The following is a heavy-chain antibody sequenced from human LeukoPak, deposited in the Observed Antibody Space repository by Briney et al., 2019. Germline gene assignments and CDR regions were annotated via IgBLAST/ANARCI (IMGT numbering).Heavy chain of an antibody. D-gene: IGHD4-17*01. CDR2: ISGSGGST. CDR1: GFTFSSYA. Sequence: GGSLRLSCAASGFTFSSYAMSWVRQAPGKGLEWVSAISGSGGSTYYADSVKGQFTISRDNSKNTLYLQMNSLRAEDTAVYYCAKDLVLAYGDYGGVYWGQGALVTVSS. V-gene: IGHV3-23*01. CDR3: AKDLVLAYGDYGGVY. J-gene: IGHJ4*02.